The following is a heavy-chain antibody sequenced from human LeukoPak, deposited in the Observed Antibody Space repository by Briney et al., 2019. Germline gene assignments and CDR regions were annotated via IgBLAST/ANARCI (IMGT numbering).Heavy chain of an antibody. CDR3: ARGPREAATDIDY. D-gene: IGHD1-26*01. Sequence: PGGSLRLSCAASGFTVSSNYMSWVRQAPGKGLEGVSVIYSGGSTYYADSVKGRFTISRDNSKNTLYLQMNSLRAEDTAVYYCARGPREAATDIDYWGQGTLVTVSS. CDR1: GFTVSSNY. J-gene: IGHJ4*02. V-gene: IGHV3-53*01. CDR2: IYSGGST.